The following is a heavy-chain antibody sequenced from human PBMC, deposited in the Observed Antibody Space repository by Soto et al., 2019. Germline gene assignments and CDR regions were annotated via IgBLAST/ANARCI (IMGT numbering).Heavy chain of an antibody. CDR1: GFTFSSYA. J-gene: IGHJ4*02. Sequence: EVQLLESGGGLVQPGGSLRLSCAASGFTFSSYAMSWVRQAPGKGLEWVSAISGSGGSTYYADSVKGRFTISRDNSKNTLYLQMNCLRAEDTAVYYCAKAELLWFGELLPPGDWGQGTLVTVSS. CDR2: ISGSGGST. D-gene: IGHD3-10*01. V-gene: IGHV3-23*01. CDR3: AKAELLWFGELLPPGD.